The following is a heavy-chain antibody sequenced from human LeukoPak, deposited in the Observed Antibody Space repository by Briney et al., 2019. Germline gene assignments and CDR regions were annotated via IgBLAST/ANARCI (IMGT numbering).Heavy chain of an antibody. D-gene: IGHD4-17*01. CDR1: GGSISSYY. CDR2: IYYSGST. J-gene: IGHJ6*03. Sequence: PSETLSLTCTVSGGSISSYYWSWIRQPPGKGLEWIGYIYYSGSTNYNPSLKSRVTISVDTSKNQFSLKLSSVTAADTAVYYCARDRGVYGDYGYYYYYMDVWGKGTTVTVSS. V-gene: IGHV4-59*01. CDR3: ARDRGVYGDYGYYYYYMDV.